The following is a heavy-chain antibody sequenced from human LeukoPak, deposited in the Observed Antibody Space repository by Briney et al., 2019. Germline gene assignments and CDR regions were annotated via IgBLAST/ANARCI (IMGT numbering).Heavy chain of an antibody. CDR2: IYSGRST. CDR3: AKDGGDYGDYGSTMDV. J-gene: IGHJ6*03. V-gene: IGHV3-66*02. Sequence: GGSLRLSCAASGFSVSSNYMSWVRQAPGKGLEWVSVIYSGRSTYYADSVKGRFTISRDNSKNTLYLQMNSLRAEDTAVYYCAKDGGDYGDYGSTMDVWGKGTTVTISS. CDR1: GFSVSSNY. D-gene: IGHD4-17*01.